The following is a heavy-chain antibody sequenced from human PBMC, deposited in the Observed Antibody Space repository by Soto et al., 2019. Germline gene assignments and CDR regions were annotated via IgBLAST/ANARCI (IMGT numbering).Heavy chain of an antibody. CDR3: ARLVIGSGYYRRDWNYYYGMDV. Sequence: SETLSLTCTVSGGSISSSSYYWGWIRQPPGKGLEWIGSIYYSGSTYYNPSLKSRVTISVDTSKNQFSLKLSSVAAADTAVYYCARLVIGSGYYRRDWNYYYGMDVWGQGTTVTVSS. D-gene: IGHD3-3*01. CDR1: GGSISSSSYY. J-gene: IGHJ6*01. V-gene: IGHV4-39*01. CDR2: IYYSGST.